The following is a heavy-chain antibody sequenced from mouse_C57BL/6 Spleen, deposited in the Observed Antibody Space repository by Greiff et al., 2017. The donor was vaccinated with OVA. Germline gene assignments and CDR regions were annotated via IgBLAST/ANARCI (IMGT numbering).Heavy chain of an antibody. CDR2: IYPGDGDT. D-gene: IGHD2-5*01. J-gene: IGHJ4*01. CDR1: GYAFSSSW. CDR3: ARSRSNYEDYYAMDY. Sequence: QVQLKQSGPELVKPGASVKISCKASGYAFSSSWMNWVKQRPGKGLEWIGRIYPGDGDTNYNGKFKGKATLTADKSSSTAYMQLSSLTSEDSAVYFCARSRSNYEDYYAMDYWGQGTSVTVSS. V-gene: IGHV1-82*01.